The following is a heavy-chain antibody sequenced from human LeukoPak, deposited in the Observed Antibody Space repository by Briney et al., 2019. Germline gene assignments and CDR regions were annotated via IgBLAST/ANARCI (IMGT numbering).Heavy chain of an antibody. CDR3: ARATLNYYGSGSYPGFDP. V-gene: IGHV3-21*01. CDR1: GFTFIDYN. CDR2: ISTSSSFI. Sequence: GGSLRLSCAASGFTFIDYNMNWVRQAPGKGLEWVSSISTSSSFIYYADSVKGRFTIPRDNAKNSLYLQMNSLRAEDTAVYYCARATLNYYGSGSYPGFDPWGQGTLVAVSS. J-gene: IGHJ5*02. D-gene: IGHD3-10*01.